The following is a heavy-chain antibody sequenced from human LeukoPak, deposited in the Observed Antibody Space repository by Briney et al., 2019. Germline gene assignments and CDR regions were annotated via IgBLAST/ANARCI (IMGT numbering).Heavy chain of an antibody. CDR3: ARTYPNSGSVDY. J-gene: IGHJ4*02. CDR2: IYHSGST. Sequence: SQTLSLTCAVSGGSISSGGYSWSWIRQPPGKGLEWIVYIYHSGSTYYNPSLKSRVTISVDRSKNQFSLKLSSVTAADTAVYYCARTYPNSGSVDYWGQGTLVTVSS. D-gene: IGHD1-26*01. V-gene: IGHV4-30-2*01. CDR1: GGSISSGGYS.